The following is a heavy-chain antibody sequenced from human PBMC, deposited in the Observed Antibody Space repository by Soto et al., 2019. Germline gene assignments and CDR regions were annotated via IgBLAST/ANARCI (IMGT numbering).Heavy chain of an antibody. J-gene: IGHJ5*02. D-gene: IGHD3-16*01. V-gene: IGHV3-23*01. CDR1: GFTFSSYA. CDR2: ISGSGGST. CDR3: AKDMIGCSSNWFDP. Sequence: GGSLRLSCAASGFTFSSYAMSWVRQAPGKGLEWVSAISGSGGSTYYADSVKGRFTISRDNSKNTMYLQMNSLRAEDTAVYYSAKDMIGCSSNWFDPWGQGTLVTVSS.